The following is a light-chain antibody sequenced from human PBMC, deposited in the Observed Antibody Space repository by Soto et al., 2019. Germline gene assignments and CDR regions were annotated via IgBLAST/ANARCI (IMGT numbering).Light chain of an antibody. J-gene: IGKJ3*01. CDR1: QSVSSY. CDR3: HHRRNWPPFFT. Sequence: EIVLTQSPATLSLSPGERATLSCRASQSVSSYLAWYQQKPGQAPRLLIYDASNRATGIPARFSGSGSGTDFTLTITSLAPQDFAVYYCHHRRNWPPFFTFGPGTKVDIK. V-gene: IGKV3-11*01. CDR2: DAS.